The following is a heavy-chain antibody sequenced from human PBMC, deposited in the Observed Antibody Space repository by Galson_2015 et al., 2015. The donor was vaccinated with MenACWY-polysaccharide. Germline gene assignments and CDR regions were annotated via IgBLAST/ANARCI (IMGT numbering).Heavy chain of an antibody. Sequence: SLRLSCAASGFNFRSYGMHWVRQAPGKGLEWVTVIWYDGSNKYYADSVKGRFTISRDNSKNTLYLQINSLRVGDTAVYYCVRDFGWGRAYGLDVGGQGPPFLVPS. CDR3: VRDFGWGRAYGLDV. V-gene: IGHV3-33*01. J-gene: IGHJ6*02. CDR1: GFNFRSYG. CDR2: IWYDGSNK. D-gene: IGHD3-10*01.